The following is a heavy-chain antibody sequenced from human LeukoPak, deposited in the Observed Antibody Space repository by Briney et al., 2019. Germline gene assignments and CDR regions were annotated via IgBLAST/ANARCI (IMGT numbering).Heavy chain of an antibody. Sequence: GTSLRLSCAASGFTLSRQNMHWVRQAPGRGLEWVAVMSADGSTKYYADSVKGRFTISRDNSRNTLYLQMNSLRVEDTAVYSCARDLPFYDNSVYDTAWGQGTLVTVSS. J-gene: IGHJ4*02. V-gene: IGHV3-30-3*01. D-gene: IGHD3-22*01. CDR2: MSADGSTK. CDR3: ARDLPFYDNSVYDTA. CDR1: GFTLSRQN.